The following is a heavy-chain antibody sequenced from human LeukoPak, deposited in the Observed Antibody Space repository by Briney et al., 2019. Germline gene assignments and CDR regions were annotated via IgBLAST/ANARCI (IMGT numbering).Heavy chain of an antibody. D-gene: IGHD3-22*01. CDR1: GYTFTSYG. CDR2: ISAYNGNT. J-gene: IGHJ4*02. CDR3: ARGTLGGITTGDY. V-gene: IGHV1-18*01. Sequence: GASVKVSCKASGYTFTSYGISWVRQAPGQGLEWMGWISAYNGNTIYGQKFRGRLTMTTDSSTNTAYLELRNLRSDDTATYYCARGTLGGITTGDYWGQGTLVTVSS.